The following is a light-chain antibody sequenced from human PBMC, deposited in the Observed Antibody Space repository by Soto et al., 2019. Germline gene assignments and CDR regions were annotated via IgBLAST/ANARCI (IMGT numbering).Light chain of an antibody. Sequence: QSVLTQPPSASGTPGQRVTISCSGSSSNIGSHPVDWYQHLPGMAPKLLIYSTDQRPSGITDRFSGSKSGTSASLAISGLQSEAEADYYCAAWDDSLKGWVFGGGTKLTVL. CDR3: AAWDDSLKGWV. CDR1: SSNIGSHP. J-gene: IGLJ3*02. V-gene: IGLV1-44*01. CDR2: STD.